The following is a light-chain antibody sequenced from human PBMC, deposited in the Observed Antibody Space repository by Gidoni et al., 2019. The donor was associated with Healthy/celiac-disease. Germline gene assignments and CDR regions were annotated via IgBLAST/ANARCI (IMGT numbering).Light chain of an antibody. J-gene: IGKJ2*01. V-gene: IGKV3-20*01. CDR3: QPYGSSPYT. CDR2: CAS. Sequence: EIVLTQSPGTLSLSPGERATLSCRASQSVSSSYLAWYQQKPGQAPRLLIYCASSRATGIPDRFSGSVSGTDFTLTISSLEPEYFAVYYCQPYGSSPYTFGQGTKLEIK. CDR1: QSVSSSY.